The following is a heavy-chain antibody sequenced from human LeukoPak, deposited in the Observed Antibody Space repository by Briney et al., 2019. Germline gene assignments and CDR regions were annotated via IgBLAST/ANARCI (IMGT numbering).Heavy chain of an antibody. D-gene: IGHD4-17*01. J-gene: IGHJ4*02. CDR3: AREIYGDSDTYYFDY. CDR2: ISHNGVGT. V-gene: IGHV3-64*01. CDR1: GFTFSSYA. Sequence: GGSLRLSCAASGFTFSSYAMHWIRQAPGKGLEYVSAISHNGVGTYYANSVKDRFTNSRDNSKNTLYLQLGSLRAEDLAVYYCAREIYGDSDTYYFDYWGQGTLVTVSS.